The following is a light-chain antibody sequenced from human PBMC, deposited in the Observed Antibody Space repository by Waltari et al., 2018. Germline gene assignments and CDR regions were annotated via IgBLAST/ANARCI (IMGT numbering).Light chain of an antibody. CDR3: QHYESLPVT. CDR1: QSISKY. CDR2: HAS. Sequence: ESLFSHSPGTLSLSRGETATLSCRASQSISKYLAWYQQKPGQAPRLLIYHASSRAAGIPDRFSGSGSGTDFSLTISRLEPEDFAVYYCQHYESLPVTFGQGTKVEIK. J-gene: IGKJ1*01. V-gene: IGKV3-20*01.